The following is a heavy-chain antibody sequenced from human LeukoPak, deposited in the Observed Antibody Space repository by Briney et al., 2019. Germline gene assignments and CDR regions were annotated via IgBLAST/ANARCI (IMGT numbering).Heavy chain of an antibody. CDR2: ISGSSYDI. CDR3: AKAEQLWFGELLRHYYYYYMDV. Sequence: GGSLRLSCAASGFTFSSSAMSWVRQAPGKGLEWVSSISGSSYDIFYADSVKGRFTISRDNSKNTLYLQMNSLRAEDTAVYYCAKAEQLWFGELLRHYYYYYMDVWGKGTTVTISS. CDR1: GFTFSSSA. D-gene: IGHD3-10*01. V-gene: IGHV3-23*01. J-gene: IGHJ6*03.